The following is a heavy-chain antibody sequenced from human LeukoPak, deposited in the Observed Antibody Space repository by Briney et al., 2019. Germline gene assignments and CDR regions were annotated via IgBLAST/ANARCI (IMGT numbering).Heavy chain of an antibody. J-gene: IGHJ4*02. Sequence: PSETLSLTCAVYGGSFSGYYWSWIRQPPGKGLEWIGEINHSGSTNYNPSLKSRVTISVDTSKNQFSLKLSSVTAADTAVYYCARCDKLYDFWSGYYEYYFDYWGQGTLVTVSS. D-gene: IGHD3-3*01. V-gene: IGHV4-34*01. CDR3: ARCDKLYDFWSGYYEYYFDY. CDR1: GGSFSGYY. CDR2: INHSGST.